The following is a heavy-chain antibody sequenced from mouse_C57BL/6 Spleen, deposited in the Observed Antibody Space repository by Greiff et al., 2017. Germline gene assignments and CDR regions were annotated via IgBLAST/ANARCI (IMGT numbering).Heavy chain of an antibody. CDR3: ARSPERGRGTWCAY. V-gene: IGHV1-52*01. Sequence: QVQLQQPGAELVRPGSSVKLSCKASGYTFTSYWMHWVKQRPIQGLEWIGNIDPSDSETHYNQKFKDKATLTVDKSSSTADMQLSSLTSEDSAVYYCARSPERGRGTWCAYWGQGTLVTVSA. D-gene: IGHD4-1*01. CDR2: IDPSDSET. J-gene: IGHJ3*01. CDR1: GYTFTSYW.